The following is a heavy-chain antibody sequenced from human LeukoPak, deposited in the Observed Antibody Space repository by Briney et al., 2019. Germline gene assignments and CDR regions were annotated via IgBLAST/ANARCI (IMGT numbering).Heavy chain of an antibody. CDR3: VRNHRHWFDP. V-gene: IGHV3-72*01. CDR2: IRNAGDGYTT. J-gene: IGHJ5*02. CDR1: GFILSDHY. Sequence: GGSLRLSCAASGFILSDHYMDWVRQAPGQGPELIGHIRNAGDGYTTEYAAPVKGRFTVSRDDSKNSLYLQMNSLKPEDTAVYYCVRNHRHWFDPWGQGTLVTVSS.